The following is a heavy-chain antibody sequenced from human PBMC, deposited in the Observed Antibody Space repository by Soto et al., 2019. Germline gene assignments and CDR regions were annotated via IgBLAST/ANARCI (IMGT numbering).Heavy chain of an antibody. CDR2: IYYTGST. D-gene: IGHD5-18*01. Sequence: PSETLSLTCTVSGGPIGSYYWSWIRQPPGKGLEWIGYIYYTGSTTYNPSLKSRVTISLDTSKNQFSLKLSSVTAADTAVYYCARRNPYTATDYWGQGTLVTVSS. V-gene: IGHV4-59*08. J-gene: IGHJ4*02. CDR1: GGPIGSYY. CDR3: ARRNPYTATDY.